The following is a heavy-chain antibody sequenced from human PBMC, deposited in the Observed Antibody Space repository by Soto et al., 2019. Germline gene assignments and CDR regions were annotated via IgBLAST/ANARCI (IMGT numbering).Heavy chain of an antibody. CDR1: GFTFSSYA. CDR2: ISSNGGST. V-gene: IGHV3-64*01. CDR3: ARDRGGYDFVY. J-gene: IGHJ4*02. Sequence: PGGSLRLSCAASGFTFSSYAMHWVRQAPGKGLEYVSAISSNGGSTYYANSVKGRFTISRDNSKNTLYLQMGSLRAEDMAVYYCARDRGGYDFVYWGQGTLVTVSS. D-gene: IGHD5-12*01.